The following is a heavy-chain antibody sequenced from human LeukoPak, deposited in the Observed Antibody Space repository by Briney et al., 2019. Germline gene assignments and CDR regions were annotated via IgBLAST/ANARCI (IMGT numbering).Heavy chain of an antibody. CDR2: ISGTGGST. Sequence: GGSLRLSYAASGFYFSSFAMSWVRQAPGKGPEWVSTISGTGGSTYYAGAVKGRFTISRDNSKNTVSLQMDDLRAEDTALYYCAHPGATNVGYWGQGTQVTVSS. CDR1: GFYFSSFA. D-gene: IGHD1-26*01. J-gene: IGHJ1*01. V-gene: IGHV3-23*01. CDR3: AHPGATNVGY.